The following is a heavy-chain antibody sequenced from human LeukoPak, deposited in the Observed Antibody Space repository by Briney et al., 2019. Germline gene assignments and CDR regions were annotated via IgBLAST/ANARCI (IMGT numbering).Heavy chain of an antibody. J-gene: IGHJ4*02. V-gene: IGHV3-30*04. Sequence: GGSLRLSCAASGFTFSSYAMHWVRQAPGKGLEWVAVISYDGSNKYYADSVKGRFTISRDNSKNTLYLQMNSLRAEDTAVYYCARDWNYYGIFDYWGEGTLVTVSS. CDR1: GFTFSSYA. D-gene: IGHD3-10*01. CDR2: ISYDGSNK. CDR3: ARDWNYYGIFDY.